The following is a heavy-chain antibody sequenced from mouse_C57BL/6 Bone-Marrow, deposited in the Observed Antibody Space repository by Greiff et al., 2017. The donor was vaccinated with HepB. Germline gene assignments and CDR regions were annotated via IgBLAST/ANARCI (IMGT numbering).Heavy chain of an antibody. CDR3: ARRGYGSSHWYFDV. V-gene: IGHV5-6*02. D-gene: IGHD1-1*01. J-gene: IGHJ1*03. Sequence: VVSGGDLVKPGGSLKLSCAASGFTFSSYGMSWVRQTPDKRLEWVATISSGGSYTYYPDSVKGRFTISRDNAKNTLYLQMSSLKSEDTAMYYCARRGYGSSHWYFDVWGTGTTVTVSS. CDR1: GFTFSSYG. CDR2: ISSGGSYT.